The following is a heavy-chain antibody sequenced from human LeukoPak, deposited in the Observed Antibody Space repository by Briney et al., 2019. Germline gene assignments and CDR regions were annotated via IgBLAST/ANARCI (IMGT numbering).Heavy chain of an antibody. Sequence: SETLSLTCTVSGGSISSYYWSWIRQPPGKGLEWIGYIYYSGSTNYNPSLKSRVTISVDTSKNQFSLKLSSVTAADTAVYYCARFDGYPPYYFDYWGQGTLVTVSS. CDR2: IYYSGST. V-gene: IGHV4-59*01. CDR3: ARFDGYPPYYFDY. J-gene: IGHJ4*02. CDR1: GGSISSYY. D-gene: IGHD5-24*01.